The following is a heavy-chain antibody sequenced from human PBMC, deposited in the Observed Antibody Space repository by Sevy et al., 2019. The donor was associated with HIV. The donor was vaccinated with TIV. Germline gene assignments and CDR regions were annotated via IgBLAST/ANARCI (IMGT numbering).Heavy chain of an antibody. D-gene: IGHD6-6*01. CDR2: ISYDGSNN. CDR1: GFTFSSYA. J-gene: IGHJ4*02. V-gene: IGHV3-30-3*01. CDR3: ARDGPSSSSDY. Sequence: GGSLRLSCAASGFTFSSYAMHWVRQAPGKGLEWVAVISYDGSNNYYADSVKGRFTISRDNSKNTLYLQMNSLRAEDTAVYYCARDGPSSSSDYWGQGTLVTVSS.